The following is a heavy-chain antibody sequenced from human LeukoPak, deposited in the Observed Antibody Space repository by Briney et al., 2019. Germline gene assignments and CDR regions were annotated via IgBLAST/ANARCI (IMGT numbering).Heavy chain of an antibody. D-gene: IGHD2-8*02. CDR3: AKAYSAEYWSPFDY. V-gene: IGHV3-23*01. CDR1: GFTFSSYA. CDR2: ISGSGGST. Sequence: GGSLRLSCAASGFTFSSYAMSWVRQAPGKGLEWVSAISGSGGSTYYADSVKGRFTISRDNSKKTLYLQMNSLRAEDTAVYYCAKAYSAEYWSPFDYWGQGMLVTVSS. J-gene: IGHJ4*02.